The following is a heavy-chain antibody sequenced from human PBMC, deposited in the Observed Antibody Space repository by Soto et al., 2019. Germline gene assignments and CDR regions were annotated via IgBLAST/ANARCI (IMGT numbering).Heavy chain of an antibody. J-gene: IGHJ6*02. CDR3: ARAGSSWSVYYYYGMDV. Sequence: GGSLRLSCAASGFTFSSYEMNWVRQAPGKGLEWVSYISSSGSTIYYADSVKGRFTISRDNSKNTLYLQMNSLRAEDIALYYCARAGSSWSVYYYYGMDVWGQWTTVTVSS. CDR1: GFTFSSYE. V-gene: IGHV3-48*03. CDR2: ISSSGSTI. D-gene: IGHD6-13*01.